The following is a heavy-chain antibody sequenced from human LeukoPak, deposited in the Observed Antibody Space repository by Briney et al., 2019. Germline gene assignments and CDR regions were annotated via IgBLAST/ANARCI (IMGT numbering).Heavy chain of an antibody. CDR1: GYTFTSYD. CDR2: MNPNSGNT. V-gene: IGHV1-8*03. J-gene: IGHJ4*02. CDR3: AKELESAYTSGWYGTLDY. D-gene: IGHD6-19*01. Sequence: ASVKVSCKASGYTFTSYDINWVRQATGQGLEWMGWMNPNSGNTGYAQKFQGRVTITRNTSISTAYMELSSLRTEDTALYYCAKELESAYTSGWYGTLDYWGQGTLVTVSS.